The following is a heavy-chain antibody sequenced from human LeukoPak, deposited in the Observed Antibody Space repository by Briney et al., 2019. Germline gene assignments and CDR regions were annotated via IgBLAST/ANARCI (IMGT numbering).Heavy chain of an antibody. J-gene: IGHJ4*02. Sequence: PGGSLRLSCAASGFTFSTYAMSWVRQAPGKGLEWVSTISGSGGGTYFADSVKGRFTISRDNSKNTLYLQMNNLRAEDTAVYYCGKDILLWFGEVDWGQGTLVTVSS. CDR1: GFTFSTYA. CDR2: ISGSGGGT. V-gene: IGHV3-23*01. D-gene: IGHD3-10*01. CDR3: GKDILLWFGEVD.